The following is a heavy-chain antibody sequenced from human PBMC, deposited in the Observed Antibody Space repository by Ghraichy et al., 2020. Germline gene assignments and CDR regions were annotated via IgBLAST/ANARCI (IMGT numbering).Heavy chain of an antibody. CDR3: ARVWGGTTVLAFDI. J-gene: IGHJ3*02. D-gene: IGHD4-17*01. V-gene: IGHV4-61*01. CDR2: IYYSGST. CDR1: GGSVSSGSYY. Sequence: SETLSLTCTVSGGSVSSGSYYWSWIRQPPGKGLEWIGYIYYSGSTNYNPSLKSRVTISVDTSKNQFSLKLSSVTAADPAVYYCARVWGGTTVLAFDIWGQGTMVTVSS.